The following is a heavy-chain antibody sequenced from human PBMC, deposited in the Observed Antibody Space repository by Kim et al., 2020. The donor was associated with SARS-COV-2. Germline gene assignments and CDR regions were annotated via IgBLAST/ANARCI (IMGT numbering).Heavy chain of an antibody. Sequence: GGSLRLSCAASGFTFSSYGMHWVRQAPGKGLEWVAVISYDGSNKYYADSVKGRFTTSRDNSKNTLYLQMNSLRAEDTAVYYCASTLSGYYYFRYWGQGTLVTVSS. D-gene: IGHD3-22*01. CDR2: ISYDGSNK. J-gene: IGHJ1*01. CDR1: GFTFSSYG. V-gene: IGHV3-30*03. CDR3: ASTLSGYYYFRY.